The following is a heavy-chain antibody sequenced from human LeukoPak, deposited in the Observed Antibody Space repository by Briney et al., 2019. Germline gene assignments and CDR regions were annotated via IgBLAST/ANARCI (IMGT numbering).Heavy chain of an antibody. Sequence: SETLSLTCAVSGGSISSGGYSWSWIRQPPGKGLEWIGYIYHSGSTYYNPSLKSRVTISVDRSKNQFSLKLSSVTAADTAVYYYARSGDSSGYISYYFDYWGQGTLVTVSS. CDR1: GGSISSGGYS. CDR3: ARSGDSSGYISYYFDY. V-gene: IGHV4-30-2*01. J-gene: IGHJ4*02. D-gene: IGHD3-22*01. CDR2: IYHSGST.